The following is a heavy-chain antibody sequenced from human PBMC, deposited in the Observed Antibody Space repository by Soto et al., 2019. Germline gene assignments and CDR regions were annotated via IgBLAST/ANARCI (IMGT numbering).Heavy chain of an antibody. Sequence: GESLKISCKGSGYSFRSYWIGWVRQMPGKGLEWMGIIYPGDSDTRYSPSFQGQVTISADKSISTAYLQWSSLKASDTAMYYCARHEGYDVLSGYGMDVWGQGTTVTVSS. CDR1: GYSFRSYW. CDR2: IYPGDSDT. J-gene: IGHJ6*02. V-gene: IGHV5-51*01. CDR3: ARHEGYDVLSGYGMDV. D-gene: IGHD3-3*01.